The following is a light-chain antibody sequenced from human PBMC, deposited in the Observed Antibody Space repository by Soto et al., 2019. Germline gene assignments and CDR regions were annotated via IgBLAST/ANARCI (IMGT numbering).Light chain of an antibody. CDR1: SRDVGAYKF. CDR3: SSYTSSATRV. J-gene: IGLJ2*01. CDR2: EVS. V-gene: IGLV2-14*01. Sequence: QSALTQPASVSGSPGQSITISCTGTSRDVGAYKFVSWYQQLPGKAPKLLIYEVSNRPSGVSNRFSGSKSVNTASLTISGLQSEDEADYYCSSYTSSATRVFGRGTKLTVL.